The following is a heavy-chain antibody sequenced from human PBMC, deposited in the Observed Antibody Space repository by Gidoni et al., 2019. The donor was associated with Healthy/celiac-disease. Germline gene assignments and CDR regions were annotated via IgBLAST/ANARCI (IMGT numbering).Heavy chain of an antibody. J-gene: IGHJ4*02. D-gene: IGHD4-17*01. V-gene: IGHV1-18*01. CDR2: ISAYNGNT. Sequence: QVQLVQSGAAVKKPGASVKVSCKAPGYTFPSYGISWVRQAPGQGLAWMGWISAYNGNTNYAQKLQGRVTMTTDTSTRTAYMELRSLRSDDTAVYYCARSPYGDYGAFNFDYWGQGTLVTVST. CDR1: GYTFPSYG. CDR3: ARSPYGDYGAFNFDY.